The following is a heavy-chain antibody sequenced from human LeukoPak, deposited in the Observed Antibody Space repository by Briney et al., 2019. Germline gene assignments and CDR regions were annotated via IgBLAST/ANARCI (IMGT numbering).Heavy chain of an antibody. CDR3: ARDAASSGYSNWFDP. Sequence: PSETLSLTCAVYGGSISSYYWSWIRQPPGKGLEWIGYIYYSGSTNYNPSLKSRVTISVDTSKNQFSLKLSSVTAADTAVYYCARDAASSGYSNWFDPWGQGTLVTVSS. V-gene: IGHV4-59*01. CDR2: IYYSGST. J-gene: IGHJ5*02. CDR1: GGSISSYY. D-gene: IGHD3-22*01.